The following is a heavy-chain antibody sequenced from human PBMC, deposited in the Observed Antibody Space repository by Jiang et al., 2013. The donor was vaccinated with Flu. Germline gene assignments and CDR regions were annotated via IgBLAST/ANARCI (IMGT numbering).Heavy chain of an antibody. CDR2: IYYSGST. D-gene: IGHD3-22*01. CDR3: ARVPGPDYDSSGYYYRAHYYYYGMDV. CDR1: GGSISSGGYY. V-gene: IGHV4-31*03. Sequence: GPGLVKPSQTPSLTCTVSGGSISSGGYYWSWIRQHPGKGLEWIGYIYYSGSTYYNPSLKSRVTISVDTSKNQFSLKLSSVTAADTAVYYCARVPGPDYDSSGYYYRAHYYYYGMDVWGQGTTVTVSS. J-gene: IGHJ6*02.